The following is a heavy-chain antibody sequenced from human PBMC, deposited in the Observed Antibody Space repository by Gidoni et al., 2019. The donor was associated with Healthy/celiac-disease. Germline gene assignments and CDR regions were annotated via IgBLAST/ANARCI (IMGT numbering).Heavy chain of an antibody. V-gene: IGHV3-23*01. Sequence: EVQLLESGGGLVQPGGSLRLSCAASGFTFSSSAMSWVRQAPGKGLEWVSAISGSGGSTYYADSVKGRFTISRDNSKNTLYLQMNSLRAEDTAVYYCAKDARYYYDSSGYPADAFDIWGQGTMVTVSS. CDR3: AKDARYYYDSSGYPADAFDI. J-gene: IGHJ3*02. CDR2: ISGSGGST. D-gene: IGHD3-22*01. CDR1: GFTFSSSA.